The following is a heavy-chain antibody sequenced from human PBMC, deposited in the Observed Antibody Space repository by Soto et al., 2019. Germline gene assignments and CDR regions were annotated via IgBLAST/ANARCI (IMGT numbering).Heavy chain of an antibody. J-gene: IGHJ6*02. CDR1: GGSFSGYY. CDR3: AREEVPQWFTRGYYGMDV. V-gene: IGHV4-34*01. Sequence: QVQLQQWGAGLLRPSETLSLTCAVYGGSFSGYYWTWIRQPPGKGLEWIGDINHSGSTNYNSSLKSRVTISVETSKNQLSLNLRSVTAEDTAVYYCAREEVPQWFTRGYYGMDVWGQGTTVTVSS. CDR2: INHSGST. D-gene: IGHD2-2*01.